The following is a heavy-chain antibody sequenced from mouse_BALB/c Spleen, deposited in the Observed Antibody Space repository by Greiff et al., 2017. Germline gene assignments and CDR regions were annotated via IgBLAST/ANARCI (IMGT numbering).Heavy chain of an antibody. J-gene: IGHJ2*01. CDR2: INPDSSTI. CDR1: GFDFSRYW. Sequence: VQLKQSGGGLVQPGGSLKLSCAASGFDFSRYWMSWVRQAPGKGLEWIGEINPDSSTINYTPSLKDKFIISRDNAKNTLYLQMSKVRSEDTALYYCARTPSYYYGSSLWYFDYWGQGTTLTVSS. CDR3: ARTPSYYYGSSLWYFDY. V-gene: IGHV4-1*02. D-gene: IGHD1-1*01.